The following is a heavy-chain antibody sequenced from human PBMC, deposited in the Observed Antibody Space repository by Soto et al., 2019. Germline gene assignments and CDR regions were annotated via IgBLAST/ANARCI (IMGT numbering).Heavy chain of an antibody. J-gene: IGHJ4*02. CDR2: IYYSGST. CDR1: GGSISTRSSY. D-gene: IGHD4-17*01. V-gene: IGHV4-39*07. Sequence: SETLSLTCTVSGGSISTRSSYWGWIRQPPGKGLEWIGYIYYSGSTYYNPSLKSRVTISVDTSKNQFSLKLSSVTAADTAVYYCARGTAPGYFDYWGQGTLVTVSS. CDR3: ARGTAPGYFDY.